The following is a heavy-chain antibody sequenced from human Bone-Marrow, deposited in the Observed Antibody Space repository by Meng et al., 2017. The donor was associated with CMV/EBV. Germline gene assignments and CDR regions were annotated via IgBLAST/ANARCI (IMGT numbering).Heavy chain of an antibody. CDR2: IWYDGSNK. CDR1: GFTFSSYG. D-gene: IGHD6-13*01. V-gene: IGHV3-33*01. CDR3: ARSRQQQPPNWFDP. Sequence: GGSLRLSCAASGFTFSSYGMHWVRQAPGKGLEWVAVIWYDGSNKYYADSVKGRFTISRDNAKNSLYLQMNSLRAEDTAVYYCARSRQQQPPNWFDPWGQGTLVTVSS. J-gene: IGHJ5*02.